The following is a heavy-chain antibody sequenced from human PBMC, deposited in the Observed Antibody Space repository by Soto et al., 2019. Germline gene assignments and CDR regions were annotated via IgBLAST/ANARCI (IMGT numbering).Heavy chain of an antibody. J-gene: IGHJ5*02. V-gene: IGHV4-4*02. D-gene: IGHD3-3*01. CDR1: GDSITSANW. CDR2: IYHNGST. Sequence: SETLSLTCAVSGDSITSANWWSWVRQSPRKGLEWLGEIYHNGSTNYNPSLKSRVAISVDKAKNQFSLKLTSVTAADTAVYYCARARGAIFGVAIRNWFDPWGQGTLVTVSS. CDR3: ARARGAIFGVAIRNWFDP.